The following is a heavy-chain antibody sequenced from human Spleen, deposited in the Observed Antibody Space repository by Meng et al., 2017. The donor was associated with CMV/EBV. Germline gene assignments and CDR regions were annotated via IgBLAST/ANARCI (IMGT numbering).Heavy chain of an antibody. CDR1: GGSISSYY. D-gene: IGHD4/OR15-4a*01. CDR3: ASVPLGVPTMKH. CDR2: IYYSRST. V-gene: IGHV4-59*01. Sequence: GSLRLSCTVSGGSISSYYWSWIRQPPGKGLEWIGYIYYSRSTNYNPSFESRVTISVDTSKNQVSLKLTSVTAADTAVYYCASVPLGVPTMKHWGHGTLVTVSS. J-gene: IGHJ4*01.